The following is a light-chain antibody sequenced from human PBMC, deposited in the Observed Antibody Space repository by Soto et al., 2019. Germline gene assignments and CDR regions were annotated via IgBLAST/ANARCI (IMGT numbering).Light chain of an antibody. CDR1: SSDVGGYHY. V-gene: IGLV2-8*01. CDR3: SSYAGSNNFV. Sequence: QSALTQPPSASGSPGQSVTISCTGTSSDVGGYHYVSCYQQHPGKAPKLMIYEVTKRPSGVPDRFSGSKSGNTASLTVSGLQAEDEADYYCSSYAGSNNFVFGSGTKLTVL. J-gene: IGLJ1*01. CDR2: EVT.